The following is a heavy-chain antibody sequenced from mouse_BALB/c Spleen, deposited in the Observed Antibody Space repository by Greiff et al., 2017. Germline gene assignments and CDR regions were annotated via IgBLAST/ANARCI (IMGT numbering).Heavy chain of an antibody. CDR2: INPSTGYT. V-gene: IGHV1-4*01. CDR3: ARDNLYAMDY. Sequence: QVQLKQSGAELARPGASVKMSCKASGYTFTSYTMHWVKQRPGQGLEWIGYINPSTGYTEYNQKFKDKATLTADKSSSTAYMQLSSLTSEDSAVYYCARDNLYAMDYWGQGTSVTVSS. CDR1: GYTFTSYT. J-gene: IGHJ4*01. D-gene: IGHD1-3*01.